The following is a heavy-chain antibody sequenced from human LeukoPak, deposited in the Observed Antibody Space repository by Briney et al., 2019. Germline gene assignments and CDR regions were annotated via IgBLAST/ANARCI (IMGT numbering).Heavy chain of an antibody. Sequence: PSETLSLTCIVSGGISSSYYWGWVRQPPGKGLELVGSINYTGTTYSNPSLTLRRTISVDTSKSQFSLALRSVTAAATAVYYCARIPYYYDSTVPRWAFDVWDQGTMVTVSS. V-gene: IGHV4-39*01. D-gene: IGHD3-22*01. CDR1: GGISSSYY. CDR2: INYTGTT. J-gene: IGHJ3*01. CDR3: ARIPYYYDSTVPRWAFDV.